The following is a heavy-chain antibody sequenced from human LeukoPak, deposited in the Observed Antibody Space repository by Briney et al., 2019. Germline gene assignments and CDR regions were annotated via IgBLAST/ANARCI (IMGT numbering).Heavy chain of an antibody. CDR2: INTNTGKP. V-gene: IGHV7-4-1*02. CDR1: GYTFTSYA. Sequence: ASVKVSCKASGYTFTSYAMNWVRQAPGQGLEWMGWINTNTGKPTYAQGFTGRFVFSLDSSVSTAYLQINSLNAEGTAVYYCARDLRGTYVWGSYRSMFDYWGQGTLVTVSS. J-gene: IGHJ4*02. CDR3: ARDLRGTYVWGSYRSMFDY. D-gene: IGHD3-16*02.